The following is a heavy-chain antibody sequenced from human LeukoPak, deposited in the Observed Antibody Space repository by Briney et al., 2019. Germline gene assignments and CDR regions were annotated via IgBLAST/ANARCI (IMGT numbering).Heavy chain of an antibody. J-gene: IGHJ6*03. CDR1: GFTFDDYA. Sequence: GGSLRLSCAASGFTFDDYAMHWVRQAPGKGLEWVSSISSSSSYIYYADSVKGRFTISRDNAKNSLYLQMNSLRAEDTAVYYCARGYCSSTSCYTNYYYMDVWGKGTTVTVSS. CDR3: ARGYCSSTSCYTNYYYMDV. D-gene: IGHD2-2*02. CDR2: ISSSSSYI. V-gene: IGHV3-21*01.